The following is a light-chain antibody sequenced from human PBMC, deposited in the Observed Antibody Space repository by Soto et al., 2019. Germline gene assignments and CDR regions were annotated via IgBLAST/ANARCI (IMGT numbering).Light chain of an antibody. Sequence: DIQMTQSPSSLSASVGDRVTITCRARQGISNYLAWYQQKPGKVPKVLIYAASTLQSVVPSRFSAIGSGIDFTLTISSLQPEDVATYSLQKYKGATFTLGGGTKVELK. CDR3: QKYKGATFT. J-gene: IGKJ4*01. CDR1: QGISNY. V-gene: IGKV1-27*01. CDR2: AAS.